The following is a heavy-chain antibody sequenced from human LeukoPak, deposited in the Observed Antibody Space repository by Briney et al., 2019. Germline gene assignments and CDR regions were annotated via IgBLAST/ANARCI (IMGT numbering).Heavy chain of an antibody. J-gene: IGHJ4*02. V-gene: IGHV3-23*01. D-gene: IGHD2-2*01. CDR3: AKYAGLYYSDY. Sequence: AGSLRLSCAASGFTISNYAMSWVRQAQGKGLGWVSASSGSSGSTHYADSVKGRFTISRDNSKNTLYLQMNSLRAGDTAVYYCAKYAGLYYSDYWGQGTLVTVSS. CDR2: SSGSSGST. CDR1: GFTISNYA.